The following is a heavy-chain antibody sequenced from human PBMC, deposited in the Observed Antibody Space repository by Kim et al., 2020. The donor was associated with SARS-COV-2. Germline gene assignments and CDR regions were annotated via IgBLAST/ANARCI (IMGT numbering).Heavy chain of an antibody. CDR3: AREKSVGQQPGDEFDF. V-gene: IGHV4-39*07. Sequence: ETLSLTCIVSGGSISSTSHYWGWIRQPPGKGLEWIGSMSHTGSTYYNPSLRSRVTMSVDTSKNHFSLKVNSVTAADTAVDYCAREKSVGQQPGDEFDF. J-gene: IGHJ4*01. D-gene: IGHD1-26*01. CDR2: MSHTGST. CDR1: GGSISSTSHY.